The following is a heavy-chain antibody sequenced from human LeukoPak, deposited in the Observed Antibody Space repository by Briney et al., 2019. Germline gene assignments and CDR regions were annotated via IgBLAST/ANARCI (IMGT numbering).Heavy chain of an antibody. J-gene: IGHJ6*04. CDR3: AELGITMIGGV. D-gene: IGHD3-10*02. CDR1: GFTFSSYS. Sequence: GGSLRLSCAGSGFTFSSYSINWVRQAPGKGLEWVSSISSSSSYIYYADSVKGRFTISRDNAKNSLYLQMNSLRAEDTAVYYCAELGITMIGGVWGKGTTVTISS. CDR2: ISSSSSYI. V-gene: IGHV3-21*01.